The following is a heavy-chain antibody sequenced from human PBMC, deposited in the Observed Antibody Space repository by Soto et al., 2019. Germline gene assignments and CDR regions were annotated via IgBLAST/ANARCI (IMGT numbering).Heavy chain of an antibody. CDR1: GCSVSSATYF. CDR3: ARGMYKSGWNLDL. J-gene: IGHJ5*02. Sequence: SATQSLTCPFSGCSVSSATYFWRWVRQPPGGGLEWIAYILHSGSSMYNPSLKSRVTISLSTSKTQFSLRLTSVTAADTAVYYCARGMYKSGWNLDLWGQGSVVNVAS. CDR2: ILHSGSS. D-gene: IGHD6-19*01. V-gene: IGHV4-61*01.